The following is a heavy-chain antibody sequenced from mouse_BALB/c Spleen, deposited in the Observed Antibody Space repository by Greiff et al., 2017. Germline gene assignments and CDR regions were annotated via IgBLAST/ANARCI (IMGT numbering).Heavy chain of an antibody. CDR2: INSNGGST. V-gene: IGHV5-6-3*01. CDR3: ARGYGNYFDY. CDR1: GFTFSSYG. J-gene: IGHJ2*01. Sequence: EVKLQESGGGLVQPGGSLKLSCAASGFTFSSYGMSWVRQTPDKRLELVATINSNGGSTYYPDSVKGRFTISRDNAKNTLYLQMSSLKSEDTAMYYCARGYGNYFDYWGQGTTLTVSS. D-gene: IGHD2-1*01.